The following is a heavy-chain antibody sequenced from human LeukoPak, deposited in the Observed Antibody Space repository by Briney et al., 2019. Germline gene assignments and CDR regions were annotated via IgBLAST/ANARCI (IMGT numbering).Heavy chain of an antibody. CDR3: ASAVPEFFQH. J-gene: IGHJ1*01. CDR1: GGSISSGSYY. V-gene: IGHV4-39*07. CDR2: IYYSGST. Sequence: SETLSLTCTVSGGSISSGSYYWGWIRQPPGKGLEWIGSIYYSGSTSYNPSLNSRVTISLDTSKNQFSLKLSSVTTADTAVYYCASAVPEFFQHWGQGTLVTVSS.